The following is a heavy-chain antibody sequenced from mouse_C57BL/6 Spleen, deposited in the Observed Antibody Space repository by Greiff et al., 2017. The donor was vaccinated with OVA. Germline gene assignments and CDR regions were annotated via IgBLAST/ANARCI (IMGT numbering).Heavy chain of an antibody. CDR1: GYAFSSSW. V-gene: IGHV1-82*01. CDR3: ARFQLGLDY. Sequence: QVQLQQSGPELVKPGASVKISCKASGYAFSSSWMNWVKQRPGKGLEWIGRIYPGDGDTNYNGTFKGKATLTADKSSSTAYMQLSSLTSEDSAVYFCARFQLGLDYWGQGTTLTVSS. D-gene: IGHD4-1*02. CDR2: IYPGDGDT. J-gene: IGHJ2*01.